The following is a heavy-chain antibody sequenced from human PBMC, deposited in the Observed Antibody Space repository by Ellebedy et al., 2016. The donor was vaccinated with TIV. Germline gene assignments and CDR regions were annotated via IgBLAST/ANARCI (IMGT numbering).Heavy chain of an antibody. CDR3: ARVSDSSGYYLIFDY. V-gene: IGHV4-59*01. J-gene: IGHJ4*02. Sequence: MPSETLSLTCTVSGGSISSYYWSWIRQPPGKGLEWIGYIYYSGSTNYNPSLKSRVTISVDTSKNQFSLKLSSVTAADTAVYYCARVSDSSGYYLIFDYWGQGTLVTVSS. D-gene: IGHD3-22*01. CDR2: IYYSGST. CDR1: GGSISSYY.